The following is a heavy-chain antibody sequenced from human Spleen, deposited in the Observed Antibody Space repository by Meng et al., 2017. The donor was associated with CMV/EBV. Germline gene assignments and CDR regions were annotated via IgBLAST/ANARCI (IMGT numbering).Heavy chain of an antibody. Sequence: SLGSYYWTWIRQAPGRGLQYIGEISHDGRTNFHPSLKHRLTMSVDTSKNQFSLRLSSVTAADTAVYYCARTHYFDSNAYYYELIDVWGQGITVTVSS. D-gene: IGHD3-22*01. V-gene: IGHV4-34*01. CDR2: ISHDGRT. J-gene: IGHJ6*02. CDR3: ARTHYFDSNAYYYELIDV. CDR1: SLGSYY.